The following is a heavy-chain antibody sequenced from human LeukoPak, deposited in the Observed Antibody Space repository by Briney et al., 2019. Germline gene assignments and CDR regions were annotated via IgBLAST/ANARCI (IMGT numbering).Heavy chain of an antibody. V-gene: IGHV3-15*04. CDR3: TTHRGYSSSPTFDY. Sequence: PGGSLRLSCAASGFTFSNAWMSWVREAPGKGLEWVGRIERETDGATTDYAAPVKGRFTISRDDSKNTLYLQMNSLKTEDTAVYYCTTHRGYSSSPTFDYWGQGTLVTVPS. D-gene: IGHD6-13*01. CDR2: IERETDGATT. CDR1: GFTFSNAW. J-gene: IGHJ4*02.